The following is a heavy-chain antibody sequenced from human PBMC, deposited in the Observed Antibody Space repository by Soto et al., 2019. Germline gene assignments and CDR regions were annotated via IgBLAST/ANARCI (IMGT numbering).Heavy chain of an antibody. J-gene: IGHJ4*02. CDR3: GRAPGGTGIVDY. Sequence: EVQLVESGGGLVKPGGSLRVSCEASGFRFNSYSMNWVRQAPQKGLEWVSWINSEGTTKTYADSVKGRFTSSRDNAKNTLFLQMNSLRAEDTAVYYCGRAPGGTGIVDYWGQGTLVTVSS. CDR2: INSEGTTK. V-gene: IGHV3-74*02. CDR1: GFRFNSYS. D-gene: IGHD7-27*01.